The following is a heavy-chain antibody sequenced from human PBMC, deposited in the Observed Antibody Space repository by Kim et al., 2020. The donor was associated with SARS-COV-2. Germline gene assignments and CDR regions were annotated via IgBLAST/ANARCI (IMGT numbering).Heavy chain of an antibody. CDR1: GFTFSSYA. J-gene: IGHJ6*02. CDR3: ARDLITIFGVVIIEYYYYGMDV. CDR2: ISYDGSNK. D-gene: IGHD3-3*01. V-gene: IGHV3-30-3*01. Sequence: GGSLRLSCAASGFTFSSYAMHWVRQAPGKGLEWVAVISYDGSNKYYADSVKGRFTISRDNSKNTLYLQMNSLRAEDTAVYYCARDLITIFGVVIIEYYYYGMDVWGQGTTVTVSS.